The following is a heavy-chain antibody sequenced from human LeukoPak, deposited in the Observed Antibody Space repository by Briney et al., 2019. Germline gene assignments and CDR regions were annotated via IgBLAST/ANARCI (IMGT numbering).Heavy chain of an antibody. V-gene: IGHV4-30-4*01. CDR2: TYYSGST. D-gene: IGHD3-22*01. CDR3: ARTIITTQGGCYFDY. CDR1: GVSISSGDYY. J-gene: IGHJ4*02. Sequence: SQTLSLTCTVSGVSISSGDYYWSWIRQPPGKGLEWIGYTYYSGSTYYNPSLKSRVTISVDTSKNQFSLKLSSVTAADTAVYYCARTIITTQGGCYFDYWGQGTLVTVSS.